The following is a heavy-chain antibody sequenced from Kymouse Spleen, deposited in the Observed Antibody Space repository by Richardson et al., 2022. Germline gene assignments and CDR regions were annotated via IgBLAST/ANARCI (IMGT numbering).Heavy chain of an antibody. V-gene: IGHV3-33*01. J-gene: IGHJ3*02. CDR1: GFTFSSYG. Sequence: QVQLVESGGGVVQPGRSLRLSCAASGFTFSSYGMHWVRQAPGKGLEWVAVIWYDGSNKYYADSVKGRFTISRDNSKNTLYLQMNSLRAEDTAVYYCARRTYYDILTGYYHDAFDIWGQGTMVTVSS. CDR2: IWYDGSNK. D-gene: IGHD3-9*01. CDR3: ARRTYYDILTGYYHDAFDI.